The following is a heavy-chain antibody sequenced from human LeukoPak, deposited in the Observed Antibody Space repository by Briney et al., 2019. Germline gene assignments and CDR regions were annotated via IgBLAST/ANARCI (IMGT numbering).Heavy chain of an antibody. Sequence: SETLSLTCTVSGGSISSYYWSWIRQPPGKGLEWIGYIYYSGSTNYNPSLKSRVTISVDTSKNQFSLKLSSVTAADTAVYYCARDHCTNGVCYIFDYWAREPWSPSPQ. CDR3: ARDHCTNGVCYIFDY. CDR1: GGSISSYY. CDR2: IYYSGST. J-gene: IGHJ4*02. V-gene: IGHV4-59*01. D-gene: IGHD2-8*01.